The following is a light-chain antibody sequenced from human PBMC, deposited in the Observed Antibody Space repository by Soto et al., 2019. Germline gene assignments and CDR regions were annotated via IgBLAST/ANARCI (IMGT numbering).Light chain of an antibody. CDR2: ANT. J-gene: IGLJ1*01. V-gene: IGLV1-40*01. Sequence: QSVLTQPPSVSGAPGQTVTISCTGSSSNIGAGYDVHWYQQLPGTAPKLLIYANTNRPSGVPDRFSGSKSGTSASLAIIGLQAEDEADYYCQSYDSSLSGYVFGTGTKLTV. CDR1: SSNIGAGYD. CDR3: QSYDSSLSGYV.